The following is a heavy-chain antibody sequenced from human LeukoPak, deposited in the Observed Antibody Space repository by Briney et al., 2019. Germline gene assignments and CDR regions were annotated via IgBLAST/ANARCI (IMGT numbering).Heavy chain of an antibody. Sequence: GGSLRLSCAASGFVFSSYEMNWVRQAPGKGLEWVSYISSSGSTIYYADSVKGRFTISRDNAKNSLLLHMNSLRAEDTAVYYCAGLTTVVTYFDYWGQGTLVTVSS. CDR2: ISSSGSTI. J-gene: IGHJ4*02. CDR3: AGLTTVVTYFDY. D-gene: IGHD4-23*01. CDR1: GFVFSSYE. V-gene: IGHV3-48*03.